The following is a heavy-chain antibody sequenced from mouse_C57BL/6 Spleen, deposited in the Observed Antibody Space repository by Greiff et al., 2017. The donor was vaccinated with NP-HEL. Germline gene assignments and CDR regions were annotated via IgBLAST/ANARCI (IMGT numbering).Heavy chain of an antibody. V-gene: IGHV1-53*01. J-gene: IGHJ4*01. D-gene: IGHD2-4*01. CDR2: INPSNGGT. CDR1: GYTFTSYW. CDR3: ARNPPYDYDGDYYAMDY. Sequence: QVQLKQPGTELVKPGASVKLSCKASGYTFTSYWMHWVKQRPGQGLEWIGNINPSNGGTNYNEKFKSKATLTVDKSSSTAYMQLSSLTSEDSAVYYCARNPPYDYDGDYYAMDYWGQGTSVTVSS.